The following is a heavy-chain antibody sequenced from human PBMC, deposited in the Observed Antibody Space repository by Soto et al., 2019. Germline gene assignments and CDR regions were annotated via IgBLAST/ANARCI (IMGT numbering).Heavy chain of an antibody. CDR3: ARGSGQWLPPGY. V-gene: IGHV4-30-4*01. CDR2: ISYSGNT. D-gene: IGHD6-19*01. CDR1: GGSISSRDYY. J-gene: IGHJ4*02. Sequence: ASETLSLTCTVSGGSISSRDYYWSWIRQPPGKGLEWIGYISYSGNTYYNPSLKSRLLISVDTSKNQFSLSLTSMTTADTAVYYCARGSGQWLPPGYWGQGALVTVSS.